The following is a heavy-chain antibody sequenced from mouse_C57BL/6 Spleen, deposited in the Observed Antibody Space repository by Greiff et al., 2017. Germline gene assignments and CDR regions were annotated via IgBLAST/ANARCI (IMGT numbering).Heavy chain of an antibody. CDR3: APMVTTPWFAY. J-gene: IGHJ3*01. Sequence: QVQLQQPGAELVKPGASVKLSCKASGYTFTSYWMHWVKQRPGQGLEWIGMIHPNSGSTNYNEKFKSKATLTVDKSSSTAYMQLSRLTSEDSAVCYCAPMVTTPWFAYWGQGTLVTVSA. D-gene: IGHD2-2*01. V-gene: IGHV1-64*01. CDR2: IHPNSGST. CDR1: GYTFTSYW.